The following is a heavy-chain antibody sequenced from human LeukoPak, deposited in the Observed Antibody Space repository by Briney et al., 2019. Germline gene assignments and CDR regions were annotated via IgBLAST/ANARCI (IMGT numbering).Heavy chain of an antibody. CDR3: ARVTIPAAIPTWSDPTTHFDY. J-gene: IGHJ4*02. CDR2: ISFVGGNK. CDR1: GFTSGSYA. Sequence: PGGSLSPSCPASGFTSGSYAMHWVRQAPAKGREGVAVISFVGGNKYYADSVKGRFTISRDNSKNTLYLQMNSLRAEDTAVYYCARVTIPAAIPTWSDPTTHFDYWGQGTLVTVSS. V-gene: IGHV3-30-3*01. D-gene: IGHD2-2*02.